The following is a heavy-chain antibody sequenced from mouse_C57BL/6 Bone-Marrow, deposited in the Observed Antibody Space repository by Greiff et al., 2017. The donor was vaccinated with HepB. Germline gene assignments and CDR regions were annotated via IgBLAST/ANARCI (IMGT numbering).Heavy chain of an antibody. J-gene: IGHJ2*01. CDR1: GYSITSGYY. Sequence: EVQLKESGPGLVKPSQSLSLTCSVTGYSITSGYYWNWIRQFPGNKLEWMGYISYDGSNNYNPSLKNRISITRDTSKNQFFLKLNSVTTEDTATYYCARSRSHYFDYWGQGTTLTVSS. CDR3: ARSRSHYFDY. CDR2: ISYDGSN. V-gene: IGHV3-6*01.